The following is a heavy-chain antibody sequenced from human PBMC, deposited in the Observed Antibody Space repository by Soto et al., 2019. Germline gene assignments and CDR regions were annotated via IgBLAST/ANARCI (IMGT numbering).Heavy chain of an antibody. D-gene: IGHD2-21*02. CDR3: ARQRTTVVTQAYFDH. V-gene: IGHV4-4*02. J-gene: IGHJ4*02. CDR2: IYHSGST. CDR1: GGSISSSNW. Sequence: KASETLSLTCAVSGGSISSSNWWSWVRQPPGKGLEWIGEIYHSGSTNYNPSLKSRVTISVDKSKNQFSLKLSSVTATDTAVYYCARQRTTVVTQAYFDHWGQGALVTVSS.